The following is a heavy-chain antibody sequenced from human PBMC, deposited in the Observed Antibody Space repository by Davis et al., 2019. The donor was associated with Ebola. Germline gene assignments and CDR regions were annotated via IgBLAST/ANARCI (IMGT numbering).Heavy chain of an antibody. CDR3: AWSKGRSVVYARNFQH. V-gene: IGHV1-69*06. CDR2: IIPIFGTA. J-gene: IGHJ1*01. Sequence: SVKVSCKASGGTFSSYAISWVRQAPGQGLEWMGGIIPIFGTANYAQKFQGRVTITADKSTSTAYMELSSLRSEDTAVYYCAWSKGRSVVYARNFQHWGQGTLVTVSS. CDR1: GGTFSSYA. D-gene: IGHD2-8*02.